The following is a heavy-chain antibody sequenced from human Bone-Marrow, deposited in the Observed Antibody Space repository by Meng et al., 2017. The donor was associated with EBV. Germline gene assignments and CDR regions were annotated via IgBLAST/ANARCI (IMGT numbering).Heavy chain of an antibody. CDR3: ARLRNWNDFEP. CDR2: ITGTGISF. CDR1: GFTFTDSY. J-gene: IGHJ4*02. Sequence: VEVVRLGGGSVKHGWSQRIAFSDAGFTFTDSYMNWIGQDPGKGLEWVSYITGTGISFYYADSVKDRFTISRDNAKNTLYLQMNSLRAEDTAVYYCARLRNWNDFEPWGQGTLVTVSS. D-gene: IGHD1-1*01. V-gene: IGHV3-11*01.